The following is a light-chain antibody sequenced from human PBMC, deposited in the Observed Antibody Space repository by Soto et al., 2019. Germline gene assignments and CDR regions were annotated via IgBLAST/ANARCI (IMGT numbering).Light chain of an antibody. CDR3: QQYNNWPPWT. J-gene: IGKJ1*01. Sequence: EIVMTQSPATLSVSPGERATLSCRASQSVGSDLAWYQHTPGQPPRLLIYGASTRATGISGRFSGSGSGTEFTLTISSLQSEDFAVYFCQQYNNWPPWTFGQGTKV. CDR1: QSVGSD. CDR2: GAS. V-gene: IGKV3-15*01.